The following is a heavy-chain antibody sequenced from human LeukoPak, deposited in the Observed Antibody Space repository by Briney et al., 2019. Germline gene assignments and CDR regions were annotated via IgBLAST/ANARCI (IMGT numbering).Heavy chain of an antibody. V-gene: IGHV5-51*01. CDR1: GYSFNTYW. D-gene: IGHD3-22*01. CDR3: ATRPSYYGSGSYWLY. J-gene: IGHJ4*02. Sequence: GESLKISCQGSGYSFNTYWIGWVRQMPGKGLEWMGIIHPGDSDTRYSPSFQGQVTISADKSIGTTYLQWSSLKASDTAMYYCATRPSYYGSGSYWLYWGQGTLVTVSS. CDR2: IHPGDSDT.